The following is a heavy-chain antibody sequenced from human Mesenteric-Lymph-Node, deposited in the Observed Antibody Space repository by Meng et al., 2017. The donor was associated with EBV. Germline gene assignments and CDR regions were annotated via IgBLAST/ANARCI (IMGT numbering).Heavy chain of an antibody. Sequence: VHLVQSGSELKKPGAAVRVSCNASGYTFTDYAMNWVRQAPGQGLEWMGWIDTNTGSPTYAQGFTGRFVFSLDTSVSTAYLQITSLKADDSAVYYCARDWSSVIMNKGNYWGQGTLVTVSS. CDR2: IDTNTGSP. D-gene: IGHD3-16*01. CDR1: GYTFTDYA. J-gene: IGHJ4*02. CDR3: ARDWSSVIMNKGNY. V-gene: IGHV7-4-1*02.